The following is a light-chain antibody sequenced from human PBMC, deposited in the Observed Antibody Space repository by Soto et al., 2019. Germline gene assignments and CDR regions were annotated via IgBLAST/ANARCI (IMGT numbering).Light chain of an antibody. J-gene: IGLJ1*01. Sequence: QSALTQPASVSESPGQSITISCTGSSSDIGRTYYVSWYQHHPGKAPKLIIFDVANRASGVSSRFSGSKSGNTASLVISGLQPEDEADYYCSAYSSANRLFVFGSGTKVTVL. CDR2: DVA. CDR1: SSDIGRTYY. V-gene: IGLV2-14*03. CDR3: SAYSSANRLFV.